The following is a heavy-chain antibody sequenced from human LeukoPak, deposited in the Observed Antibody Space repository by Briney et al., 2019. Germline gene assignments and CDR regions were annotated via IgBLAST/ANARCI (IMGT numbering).Heavy chain of an antibody. D-gene: IGHD6-19*01. CDR1: GGSISSYY. CDR2: IYYSGST. J-gene: IGHJ4*02. CDR3: ARADSSGWGGDFGY. Sequence: SETLSLTCTVSGGSISSYYWSWIRQPPGKGLEWIGYIYYSGSTNYNPSLKSRVTISVDTSKNHFSLKLSSVTAADTAVYYCARADSSGWGGDFGYWGQGTLVTVSS. V-gene: IGHV4-59*01.